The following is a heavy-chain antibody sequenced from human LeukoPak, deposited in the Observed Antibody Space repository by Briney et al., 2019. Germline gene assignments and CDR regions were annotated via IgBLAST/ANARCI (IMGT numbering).Heavy chain of an antibody. CDR1: GFTFSIYG. J-gene: IGHJ4*02. V-gene: IGHV3-30*02. CDR2: ARYDGMGK. CDR3: AKSYGANFFDL. D-gene: IGHD4-23*01. Sequence: GGSLRLSCAASGFTFSIYGMHWVRQAPGKGLEWVAFARYDGMGKYYADSVKGRFTISRDNSKDTLYLQINSLIIDDTAVYYCAKSYGANFFDLWAQGTLVTVSS.